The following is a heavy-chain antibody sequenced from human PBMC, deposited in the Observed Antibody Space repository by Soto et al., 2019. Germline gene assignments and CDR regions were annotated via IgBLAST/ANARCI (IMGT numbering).Heavy chain of an antibody. V-gene: IGHV3-48*03. D-gene: IGHD3-3*01. CDR1: GCTFSSYE. CDR3: ARGTYDFWSGYYREAFDI. Sequence: GGSLRLSWAASGCTFSSYEMNWVRQAPGKGREWVSYISSSGSTIYYADSVKGRFTISRDNAKNSLYLQMNSLRAEDTAVYYCARGTYDFWSGYYREAFDIWGQGTMVTVSS. J-gene: IGHJ3*02. CDR2: ISSSGSTI.